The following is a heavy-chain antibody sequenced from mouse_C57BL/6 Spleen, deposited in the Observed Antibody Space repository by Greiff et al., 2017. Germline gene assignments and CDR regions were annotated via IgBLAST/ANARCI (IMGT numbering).Heavy chain of an antibody. Sequence: QVQLQQPGAELVMPGASVKLSCKASGYTFTSYWMHWVKQRPGQGLEWIGEIDPSDSYTNYTQKFKGKSTLTVDKSSSTAYMQLSSLTSEDSAVYYCSRTTAEAMGCWGQGTSVTVSS. CDR1: GYTFTSYW. V-gene: IGHV1-69*01. CDR3: SRTTAEAMGC. D-gene: IGHD3-2*01. CDR2: IDPSDSYT. J-gene: IGHJ4*01.